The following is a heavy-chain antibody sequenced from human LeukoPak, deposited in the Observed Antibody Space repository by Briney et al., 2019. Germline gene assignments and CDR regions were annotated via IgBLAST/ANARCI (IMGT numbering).Heavy chain of an antibody. CDR3: ARLKGYSYGFMDV. D-gene: IGHD5-18*01. CDR1: GGSISSYY. V-gene: IGHV4-59*08. J-gene: IGHJ6*02. Sequence: SETLSLTCTVSGGSISSYYWSWIRQPPGKGLEWIGYIYYSGSTNYNPSPKSRVTISVDTSKNQFSLKLTSVTAADTAIYYCARLKGYSYGFMDVWGQGTTVTVSS. CDR2: IYYSGST.